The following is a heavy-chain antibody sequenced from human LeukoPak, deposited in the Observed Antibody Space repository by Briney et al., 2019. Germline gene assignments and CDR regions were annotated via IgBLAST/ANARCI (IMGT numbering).Heavy chain of an antibody. CDR1: GGSISSYY. J-gene: IGHJ4*02. V-gene: IGHV4-4*07. Sequence: SETLSLTRTVSGGSISSYYWSWIRQPAGKGLEWIGRIYTSGSTNYNPSLKSRVTMSVDTSKNQFSLKLSSVTAADTAVYYCARERDYDFWSGYLYYFDYWGQGTLVTVSS. D-gene: IGHD3-3*01. CDR2: IYTSGST. CDR3: ARERDYDFWSGYLYYFDY.